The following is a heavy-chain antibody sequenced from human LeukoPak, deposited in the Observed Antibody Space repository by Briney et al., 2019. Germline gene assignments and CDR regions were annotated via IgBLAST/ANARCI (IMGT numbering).Heavy chain of an antibody. CDR1: GFIFSAYT. D-gene: IGHD4-11*01. Sequence: GGSLRLSCAASGFIFSAYTMNWVRQAPGKGLEWVSSISSSSSYIYYADSMKGRFTISRDNAKNSLYLQMNSLRAEDTAIYYCARDAGDDYSKDYWGQGTLVTVSS. CDR3: ARDAGDDYSKDY. V-gene: IGHV3-21*01. J-gene: IGHJ4*02. CDR2: ISSSSSYI.